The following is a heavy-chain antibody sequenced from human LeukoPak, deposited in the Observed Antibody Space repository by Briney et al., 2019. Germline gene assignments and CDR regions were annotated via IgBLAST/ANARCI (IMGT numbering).Heavy chain of an antibody. J-gene: IGHJ4*02. V-gene: IGHV3-23*01. CDR3: AKILQSRDYYDSSGYGY. CDR1: GFTFSSYA. D-gene: IGHD3-22*01. CDR2: ISGSGGST. Sequence: PGGSLRLSCAASGFTFSSYAMSWVRQAPGKGLEWVSAISGSGGSTYYADSVKGRFTISRDNSKNTLYLQMNSLRAEDTAVYYCAKILQSRDYYDSSGYGYWGQGTLVTVSS.